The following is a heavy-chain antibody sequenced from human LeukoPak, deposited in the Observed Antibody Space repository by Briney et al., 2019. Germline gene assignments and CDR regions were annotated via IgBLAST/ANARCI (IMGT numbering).Heavy chain of an antibody. V-gene: IGHV3-48*04. D-gene: IGHD3-9*01. Sequence: GGSLRLSCAASGFTFSNAWMNWVRQAPGKGLEWVSYISSSGSTIYYADSVKGRFTISRDNAKNSLYLQMNSLRAEDTAVYYCARDLGDTYYDILTGYYFDYWGQGTLVTVSS. J-gene: IGHJ4*02. CDR3: ARDLGDTYYDILTGYYFDY. CDR1: GFTFSNAW. CDR2: ISSSGSTI.